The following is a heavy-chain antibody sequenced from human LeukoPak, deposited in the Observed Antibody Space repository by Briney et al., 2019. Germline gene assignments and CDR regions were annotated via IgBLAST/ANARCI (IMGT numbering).Heavy chain of an antibody. CDR1: GYTFASCA. CDR2: INTNTGNP. CDR3: ARATGPPGY. D-gene: IGHD3-9*01. J-gene: IGHJ4*02. V-gene: IGHV7-4-1*02. Sequence: ASVKVSCKASGYTFASCAINWVRQAPGQGLEWMGWINTNTGNPTYAQGFTGRFVFSLDTAVSTAYLQINSLKAEDTAVYYCARATGPPGYWGQGTLVTVSS.